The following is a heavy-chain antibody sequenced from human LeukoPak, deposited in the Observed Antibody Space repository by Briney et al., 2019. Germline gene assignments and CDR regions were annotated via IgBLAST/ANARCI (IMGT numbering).Heavy chain of an antibody. Sequence: ASVKVSCKASGYTFTGYYMHWVRQAPGQGLEWMGIINPSGGSTSYAQKFQGRVTMTRDTSTSTVYVELSSLRSEDTAVYYCARESLSYGDYAWGQGTLVTVSS. CDR3: ARESLSYGDYA. D-gene: IGHD4-17*01. J-gene: IGHJ5*02. CDR1: GYTFTGYY. V-gene: IGHV1-46*01. CDR2: INPSGGST.